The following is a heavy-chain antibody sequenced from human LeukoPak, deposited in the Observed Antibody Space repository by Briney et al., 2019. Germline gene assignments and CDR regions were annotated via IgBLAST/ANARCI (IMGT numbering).Heavy chain of an antibody. CDR3: ARESRGYDILTGKYHRGYYSYYMDV. J-gene: IGHJ6*03. CDR1: GFTFSSYE. Sequence: PGGSLRLSCAASGFTFSSYEMNWVRQAPGKGLEWVSYISSSGSTIYYADSVKGRFTISRGNAKNSLYLQMNSLRAEDTAVYYCARESRGYDILTGKYHRGYYSYYMDVWGKGTTVTVSS. D-gene: IGHD3-9*01. V-gene: IGHV3-48*03. CDR2: ISSSGSTI.